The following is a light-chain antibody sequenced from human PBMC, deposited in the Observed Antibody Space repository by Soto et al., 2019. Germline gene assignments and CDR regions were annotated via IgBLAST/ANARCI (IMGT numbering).Light chain of an antibody. J-gene: IGKJ2*01. CDR1: QSISSW. V-gene: IGKV1-5*03. CDR2: KAS. CDR3: QQYQSHPYT. Sequence: DIQMTQSPSTLSASVGDRVTIACRASQSISSWLAWYQQRPGKAPKILIYKASSLASGVPSRFSGSGSGTEFTLTISSLQPDDTATYYCQQYQSHPYTFGQGTKLESK.